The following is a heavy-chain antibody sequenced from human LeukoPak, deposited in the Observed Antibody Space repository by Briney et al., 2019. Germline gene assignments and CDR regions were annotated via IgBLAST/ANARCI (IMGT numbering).Heavy chain of an antibody. CDR1: GFTFSNAW. J-gene: IGHJ4*02. V-gene: IGHV3-15*07. CDR2: IKSKTDGGTT. D-gene: IGHD3-10*01. CDR3: TTERRITMVRGVKGADY. Sequence: PGGSLRLSCAASGFTFSNAWMNWVRQAPGKRLEWVGRIKSKTDGGTTDYAAPVKGRFTISGDDSKNTLYLQMNSLKTEDTAVYYCTTERRITMVRGVKGADYWGQGTLVTVSS.